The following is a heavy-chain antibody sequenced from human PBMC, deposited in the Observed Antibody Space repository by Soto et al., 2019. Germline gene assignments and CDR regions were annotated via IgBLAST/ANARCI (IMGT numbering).Heavy chain of an antibody. CDR2: IYYSGST. Sequence: PSETLSLTCSVSGGSMNNYYWSWIRQPPGKGLEYIGYIYYSGSTNYNSSLKSRVTISVDTSKNQFSLKLSSVTAADTAVYYCARATYYDSSGYGGYFDYWGQGTLVTVSS. J-gene: IGHJ4*02. V-gene: IGHV4-59*12. CDR3: ARATYYDSSGYGGYFDY. CDR1: GGSMNNYY. D-gene: IGHD3-22*01.